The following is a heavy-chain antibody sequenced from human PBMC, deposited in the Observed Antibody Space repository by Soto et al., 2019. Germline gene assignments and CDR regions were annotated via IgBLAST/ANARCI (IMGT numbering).Heavy chain of an antibody. V-gene: IGHV3-48*01. Sequence: GGSLRLSCAASGFTFSSYSMNWVRQAPGKGLEWVSYISSSSSTIYYADSVKGRFTISRDNAKNSLYLQMNSLRAEDTAVYFCTTLDCGWPFDSWGQGTLVTVSS. CDR2: ISSSSSTI. J-gene: IGHJ4*02. D-gene: IGHD6-19*01. CDR1: GFTFSSYS. CDR3: TTLDCGWPFDS.